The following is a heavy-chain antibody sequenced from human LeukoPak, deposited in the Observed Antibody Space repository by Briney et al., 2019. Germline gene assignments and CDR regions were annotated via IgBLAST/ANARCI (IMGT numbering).Heavy chain of an antibody. J-gene: IGHJ5*02. CDR1: GGSISSYY. CDR3: ARQPSSTLSFDP. Sequence: SETLSLTCTVSGGSISSYYWSWIRQPPGKGLEWTGYIYYSGSTNYNPSLKSRVTISVDTSKNQFSLKLSSVTAADTAVYYCARQPSSTLSFDPWGQGTLVTVSS. D-gene: IGHD2-2*01. V-gene: IGHV4-59*01. CDR2: IYYSGST.